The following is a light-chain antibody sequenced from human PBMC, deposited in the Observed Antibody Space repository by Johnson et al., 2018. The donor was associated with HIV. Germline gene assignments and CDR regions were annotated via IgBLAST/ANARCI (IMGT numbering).Light chain of an antibody. J-gene: IGLJ1*01. CDR2: EDT. Sequence: QSVLTQSPSVSAAPGQKVSISCSGSSSNIGDNYVSWYQQVPGTAPKLLIYEDTKRPSGIPDRFSGSKSGTSATLAITGLQPWDEADYYCGTWDNSLNVGHVFGTGTKVTVL. V-gene: IGLV1-51*02. CDR3: GTWDNSLNVGHV. CDR1: SSNIGDNY.